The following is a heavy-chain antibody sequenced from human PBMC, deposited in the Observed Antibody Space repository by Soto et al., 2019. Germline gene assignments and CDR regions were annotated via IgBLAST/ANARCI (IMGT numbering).Heavy chain of an antibody. J-gene: IGHJ6*02. CDR3: ATPKAAAGTNTSGPYYYGMDV. CDR2: IIPIFGTA. V-gene: IGHV1-69*06. Sequence: QVQLVQSGAEVKKPGSSVKVSCKASGGTFSSYAISWVRQAPGQGLEWMGGIIPIFGTANYAQKFQGRVTITADKSTSTAYMELSSLRSEDTAVYYCATPKAAAGTNTSGPYYYGMDVWGQGTTVTVSS. D-gene: IGHD6-13*01. CDR1: GGTFSSYA.